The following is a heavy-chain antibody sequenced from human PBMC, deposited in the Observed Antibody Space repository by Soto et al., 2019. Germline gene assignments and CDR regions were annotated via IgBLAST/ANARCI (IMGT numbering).Heavy chain of an antibody. J-gene: IGHJ4*02. D-gene: IGHD5-12*01. CDR3: ARDLGGVATLDY. CDR2: IYCSANT. V-gene: IGHV4-30-4*01. CDR1: GASISGGGHY. Sequence: QVQLQESGPGLVKPSQTLSLTCNVSGASISGGGHYWTWIRQPPGKGLEWIGYIYCSANTYYSPSLKSRVTISVYTSKHQSSLTLSSVTASDTAVYYCARDLGGVATLDYWGQGTLVTVSS.